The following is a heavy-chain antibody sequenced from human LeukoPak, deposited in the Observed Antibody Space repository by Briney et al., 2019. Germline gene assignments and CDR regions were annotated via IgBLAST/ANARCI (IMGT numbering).Heavy chain of an antibody. CDR2: IYPGDSDT. Sequence: KVSCKASGYTFTSYWIGWVRQMPGKGLEWMGIIYPGDSDTRYSPSFQGQVTISADKSISTAYLQWSSLKASDTAMYYCASGQSFDYWGQGTLVTVSS. CDR1: GYTFTSYW. V-gene: IGHV5-51*01. CDR3: ASGQSFDY. J-gene: IGHJ4*02.